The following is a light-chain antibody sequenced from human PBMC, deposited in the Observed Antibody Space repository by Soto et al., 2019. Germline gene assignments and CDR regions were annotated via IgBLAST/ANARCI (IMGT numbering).Light chain of an antibody. V-gene: IGKV3-20*01. Sequence: EIVLTQSPDTQSLSPGERVTLSCRASQSVSSIYLAWYQQKPGQAPRLLIYGASTRATGIPDRFGGSGSGTDFTLTISRLEPEDFAVYFCQHYGSSLITFGQGTRLEI. CDR1: QSVSSIY. CDR3: QHYGSSLIT. CDR2: GAS. J-gene: IGKJ5*01.